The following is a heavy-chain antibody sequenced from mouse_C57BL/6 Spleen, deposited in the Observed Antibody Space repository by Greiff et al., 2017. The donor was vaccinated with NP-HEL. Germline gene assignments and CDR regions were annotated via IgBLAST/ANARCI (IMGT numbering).Heavy chain of an antibody. V-gene: IGHV3-1*01. CDR2: ISYSGST. Sequence: EVKLMESGPGMVKPSQSLSLTCTVTGYSITSGYDWHWIRHFPGNKLEWMGYISYSGSTNYNPSLKSRISITHDTSKNHFFLKLNSVTTEDTATYYCAREHYYGSSYWFAYWGQGTLVTVSA. CDR1: GYSITSGYD. J-gene: IGHJ3*01. CDR3: AREHYYGSSYWFAY. D-gene: IGHD1-1*01.